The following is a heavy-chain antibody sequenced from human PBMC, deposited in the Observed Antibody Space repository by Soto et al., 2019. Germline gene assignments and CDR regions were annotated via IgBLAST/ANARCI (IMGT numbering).Heavy chain of an antibody. Sequence: GESLKISCKGSGYSFTSYWIGWVRQMPGKGLEWMGIIYPGDSDTRYSPSFQGQVTISADKSISTAYLQWSSLKAADTAMYYCARIGYCSSTSCHDAFDIWGQGTMVTVSS. CDR3: ARIGYCSSTSCHDAFDI. CDR2: IYPGDSDT. V-gene: IGHV5-51*01. D-gene: IGHD2-2*01. CDR1: GYSFTSYW. J-gene: IGHJ3*02.